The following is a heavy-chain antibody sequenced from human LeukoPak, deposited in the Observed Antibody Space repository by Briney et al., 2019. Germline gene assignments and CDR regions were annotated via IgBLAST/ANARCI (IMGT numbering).Heavy chain of an antibody. CDR3: ARDLGYGSGSYPSY. V-gene: IGHV3-7*01. J-gene: IGHJ4*02. CDR2: IKQDGSEK. Sequence: GGSLRLSCAASGFTFSSYWMSWVRQAPGKGLEWVANIKQDGSEKYYVDSVKGRFTISRDNAKNSLYLQMNSLRAEDTAVYYCARDLGYGSGSYPSYWGQGTLVTVSS. CDR1: GFTFSSYW. D-gene: IGHD3-10*01.